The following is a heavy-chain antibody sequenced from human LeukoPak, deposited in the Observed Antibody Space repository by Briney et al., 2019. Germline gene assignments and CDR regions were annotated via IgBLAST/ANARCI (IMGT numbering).Heavy chain of an antibody. D-gene: IGHD5-12*01. V-gene: IGHV1-69*04. CDR1: EHTFSSYA. J-gene: IGHJ6*02. CDR3: AGRYSGYDSDYYYYGMDV. CDR2: IIPILGIA. Sequence: GSSVKVSCKPSEHTFSSYAISWGRQAPGQGLEWMGRIIPILGIANYAQKFQGRVTITADKSTSTAYMELSSLRSEDTAVYYCAGRYSGYDSDYYYYGMDVWGQGTTVTVSS.